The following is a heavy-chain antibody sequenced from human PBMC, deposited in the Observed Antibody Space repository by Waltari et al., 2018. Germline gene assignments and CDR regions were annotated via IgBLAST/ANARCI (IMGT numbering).Heavy chain of an antibody. J-gene: IGHJ4*02. V-gene: IGHV4-38-2*01. D-gene: IGHD4-4*01. CDR1: GYSISSGYY. CDR3: ARHDDYSFFDY. Sequence: QVQLQESGPGLVKPSETLSLTCAVSGYSISSGYYWRWIRQPPGKGLEWIGSIYHSGSTYYNPSLKSRVTISVDTSKNQFSLKLSSVTAADTAVYYCARHDDYSFFDYWGQGTLVTVSS. CDR2: IYHSGST.